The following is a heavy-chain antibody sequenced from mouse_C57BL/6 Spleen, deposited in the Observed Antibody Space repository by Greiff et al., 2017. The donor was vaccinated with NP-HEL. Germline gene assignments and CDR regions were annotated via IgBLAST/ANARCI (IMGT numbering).Heavy chain of an antibody. D-gene: IGHD2-1*01. CDR2: IDPETGGT. CDR3: TFYPFAY. J-gene: IGHJ3*01. Sequence: QVQLQQSGAELVWPGASVTLSCKASGYTFTDYEMHWVKQTPVHGLEWIGAIDPETGGTAYNQKFKGKAILTADKSSSTAYMELRSLTSEDSAVYYCTFYPFAYWGQGTLVTVSA. CDR1: GYTFTDYE. V-gene: IGHV1-15*01.